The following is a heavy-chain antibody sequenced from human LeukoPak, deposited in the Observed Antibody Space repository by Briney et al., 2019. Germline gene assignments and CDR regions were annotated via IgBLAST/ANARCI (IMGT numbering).Heavy chain of an antibody. CDR1: GFTFSSYG. CDR2: ISGSGGST. J-gene: IGHJ6*03. D-gene: IGHD3-10*01. Sequence: AGGSLRLSCAASGFTFSSYGMSWVRQAPGKGLEWVSAISGSGGSTYYADSVKGRFTISRDISKNTLYLQMNSLRAEDTAVYYCARVLSGRGSLYDYYYYMDVWGKGTTVTISS. CDR3: ARVLSGRGSLYDYYYYMDV. V-gene: IGHV3-23*01.